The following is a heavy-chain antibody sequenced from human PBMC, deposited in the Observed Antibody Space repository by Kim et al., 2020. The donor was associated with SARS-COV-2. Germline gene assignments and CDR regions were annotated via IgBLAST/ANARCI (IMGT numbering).Heavy chain of an antibody. Sequence: DSVKGRFTISRDNSKNTLYLQMNSLRAEDTAVYYCAKPRGLYSSSWDFSHWGQGTLVTVSS. V-gene: IGHV3-30*02. D-gene: IGHD6-13*01. J-gene: IGHJ4*02. CDR3: AKPRGLYSSSWDFSH.